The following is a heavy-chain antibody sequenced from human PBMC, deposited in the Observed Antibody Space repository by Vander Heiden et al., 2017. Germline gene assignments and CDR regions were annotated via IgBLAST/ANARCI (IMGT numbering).Heavy chain of an antibody. J-gene: IGHJ6*02. CDR2: MNPNSGNT. CDR3: ARGRVQTYYYYYGMDV. V-gene: IGHV1-8*01. Sequence: QVQLVQSGAEVKKPGASVKVSCKASGYTFTIYDINWVRQATGQGLEWMGWMNPNSGNTGYAQKFQGRVTMTRNTSISTAYMELSSLRSEDTAVYYCARGRVQTYYYYYGMDVWGQGTTVTVSS. CDR1: GYTFTIYD.